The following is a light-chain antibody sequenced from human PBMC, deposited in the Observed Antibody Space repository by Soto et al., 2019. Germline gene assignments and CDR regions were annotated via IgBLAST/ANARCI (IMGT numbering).Light chain of an antibody. Sequence: QSALTQPASVSGSPGQSITISCTGTSSDIGDYNYVSWYQHHPGKAPKLLIFEVTNRPSGVSHRFSGSKSGNTASLTISGLQTEDEADYFCCSYTISSTRVFGTGTKVT. CDR3: CSYTISSTRV. J-gene: IGLJ1*01. CDR2: EVT. V-gene: IGLV2-14*01. CDR1: SSDIGDYNY.